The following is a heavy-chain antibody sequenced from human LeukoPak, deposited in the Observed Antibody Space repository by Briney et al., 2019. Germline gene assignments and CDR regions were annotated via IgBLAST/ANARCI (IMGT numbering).Heavy chain of an antibody. CDR3: AHTLLGITATGTTYYFDY. V-gene: IGHV2-5*02. CDR1: GFSLSSIGVG. D-gene: IGHD6-13*01. Sequence: ESGPTLVKPTQTLTLTCIFSGFSLSSIGVGVGWVRQPPGKALEWLALIYWDDDKRYSPSLKSRLTISKDTSKNQVVLTMTNMDPVDTATYYCAHTLLGITATGTTYYFDYWGQGTLVTVSS. J-gene: IGHJ4*02. CDR2: IYWDDDK.